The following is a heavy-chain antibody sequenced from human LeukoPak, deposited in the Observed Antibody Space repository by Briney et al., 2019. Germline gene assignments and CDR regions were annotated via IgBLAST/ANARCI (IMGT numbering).Heavy chain of an antibody. J-gene: IGHJ4*02. CDR3: AKMGVVAARPGTFDY. D-gene: IGHD6-6*01. V-gene: IGHV3-33*06. CDR2: IWYDGSNK. CDR1: GFTFSSYG. Sequence: GGSLRLSCAASGFTFSSYGMHWVRQAPGKGLEWVAVIWYDGSNKYYADSVKGRFTISRDNSKNTLYLQINSLRAEDTAVYYCAKMGVVAARPGTFDYWGQGTLVTVSS.